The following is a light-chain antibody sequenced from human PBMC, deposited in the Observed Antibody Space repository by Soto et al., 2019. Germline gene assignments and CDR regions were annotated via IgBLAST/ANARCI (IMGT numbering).Light chain of an antibody. J-gene: IGKJ1*01. Sequence: IVMTQSPATLSASPWQRSTLSFSSSQSVSSNLAWYQQRPGQAPRLLIYGASTRATGIPARFSGSGSGTEFTLTISSLQSDDFAIYYCQQYNNWPPWTFGQGTKVDIK. CDR2: GAS. V-gene: IGKV3-15*01. CDR1: QSVSSN. CDR3: QQYNNWPPWT.